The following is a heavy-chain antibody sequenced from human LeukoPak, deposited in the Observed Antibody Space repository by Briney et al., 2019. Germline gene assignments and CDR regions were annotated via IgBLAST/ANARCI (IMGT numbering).Heavy chain of an antibody. Sequence: SETLSLTCAVYGGSFSGYYWSWIRQPPGKGLEWIGEINHSGSTNYNPSLKSRVTISVDRSKNQFSLKLSSVTAADTAVYYCARGEVVTATGYSFWFDPWGQGTLVTVSS. CDR2: INHSGST. J-gene: IGHJ5*02. CDR3: ARGEVVTATGYSFWFDP. V-gene: IGHV4-34*01. D-gene: IGHD2-21*02. CDR1: GGSFSGYY.